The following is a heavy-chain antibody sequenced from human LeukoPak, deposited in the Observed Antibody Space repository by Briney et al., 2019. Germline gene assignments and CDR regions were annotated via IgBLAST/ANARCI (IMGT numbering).Heavy chain of an antibody. J-gene: IGHJ6*02. CDR3: ARFFGVDSGTYGMDV. CDR2: ISAYNGNT. D-gene: IGHD3-10*01. V-gene: IGHV1-18*01. CDR1: GYTFTSYG. Sequence: GASVKVSCKASGYTFTSYGISWVRQAPGQGLEWMGWISAYNGNTNYALKLQGRVTMTTDTSTSTAYMELRSLRSDDTAVYYCARFFGVDSGTYGMDVWGQGTTVTVSS.